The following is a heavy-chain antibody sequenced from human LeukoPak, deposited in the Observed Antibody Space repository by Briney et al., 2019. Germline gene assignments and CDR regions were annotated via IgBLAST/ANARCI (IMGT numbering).Heavy chain of an antibody. V-gene: IGHV3-48*01. CDR2: ISSSGTTI. CDR1: GFTFRTSG. D-gene: IGHD1-26*01. CDR3: AKDGGTHFDH. J-gene: IGHJ4*02. Sequence: GGSLRLSCAASGFTFRTSGMNWVRQAPGKGPEWVSYISSSGTTISYAQSVKGRFTITRDNAQNSLTLHMNTLRADDTAVYYCAKDGGTHFDHWGQGTLVTVSS.